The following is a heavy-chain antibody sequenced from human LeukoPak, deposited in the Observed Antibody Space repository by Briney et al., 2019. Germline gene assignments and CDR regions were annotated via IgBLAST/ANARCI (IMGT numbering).Heavy chain of an antibody. J-gene: IGHJ4*02. CDR3: ARDGYGGIDY. D-gene: IGHD4-23*01. CDR1: GYSISSGYY. Sequence: SETLSLTCTVSGYSISSGYYWGWIRQPPGKGLEWIGYIYYSGSTNYNPSLKIPVTISVDTSKNQFSLNLSSVTAPDTAVYYCARDGYGGIDYWGQGILVTVPS. V-gene: IGHV4-38-2*02. CDR2: IYYSGST.